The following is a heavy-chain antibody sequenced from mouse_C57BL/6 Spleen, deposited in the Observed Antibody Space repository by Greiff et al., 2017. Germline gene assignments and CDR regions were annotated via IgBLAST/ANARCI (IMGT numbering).Heavy chain of an antibody. CDR1: GFTFSDYG. J-gene: IGHJ1*03. CDR2: ISSGSSTI. V-gene: IGHV5-17*01. Sequence: EVMLVESGGGLVKPGGSLKLSCAASGFTFSDYGMHWVRQAPEKGLEWVAYISSGSSTIYYADTVKGRFTISRDNAKNTLFLQMTSLRSEDTAMYYCARGRPYYGSSYGYFDVWGTGTTVTVSS. D-gene: IGHD1-1*01. CDR3: ARGRPYYGSSYGYFDV.